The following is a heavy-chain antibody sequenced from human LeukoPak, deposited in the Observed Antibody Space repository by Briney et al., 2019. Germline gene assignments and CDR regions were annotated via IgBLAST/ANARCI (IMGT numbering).Heavy chain of an antibody. J-gene: IGHJ4*02. D-gene: IGHD6-13*01. V-gene: IGHV3-21*01. CDR2: ISSSSSYI. CDR1: GFPFSSYS. CDR3: ARDRSGTMDY. Sequence: GSLRLSCAASGFPFSSYSMNWVRQAPGKGLEWVSSISSSSSYIYYANSVKGRFTISRGNAKNSLYLQMNSLRAEDTAVYYCARDRSGTMDYWGQGTLVTVSS.